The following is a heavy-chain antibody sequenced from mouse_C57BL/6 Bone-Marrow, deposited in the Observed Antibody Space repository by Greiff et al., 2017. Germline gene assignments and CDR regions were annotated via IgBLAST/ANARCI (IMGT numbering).Heavy chain of an antibody. CDR1: GYSFTGYY. D-gene: IGHD1-1*01. V-gene: IGHV1-42*01. CDR3: ESVSYGEAMDY. CDR2: INPSTGGT. J-gene: IGHJ4*01. Sequence: VQLQQSGPELVKPGASVKISCKASGYSFTGYYMNWVKQSPEKSLEWIGEINPSTGGTTYNQKFKAQATLTVDKSSSTAYRQLKSVTSEGSASDYCESVSYGEAMDYWGQGTSVTVSS.